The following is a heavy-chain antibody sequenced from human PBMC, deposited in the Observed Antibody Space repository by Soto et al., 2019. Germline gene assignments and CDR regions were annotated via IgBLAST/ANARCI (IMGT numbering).Heavy chain of an antibody. CDR2: INAGNGNT. Sequence: ASVKVSCKASGYTFTSYAMHWVRQAPGQRLEWMGWINAGNGNTKYSQKFQGRVTITRDTSASTAYMELRSLRSDDTAVYYCARVKPPSPGGGWFDPWGQGTLVTVSS. J-gene: IGHJ5*02. V-gene: IGHV1-3*01. CDR3: ARVKPPSPGGGWFDP. D-gene: IGHD3-16*01. CDR1: GYTFTSYA.